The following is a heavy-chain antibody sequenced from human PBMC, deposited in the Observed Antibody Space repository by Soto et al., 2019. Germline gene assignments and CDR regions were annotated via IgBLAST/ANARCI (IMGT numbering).Heavy chain of an antibody. CDR2: ISSSGSTI. CDR3: ARDMKQWLVLSDYYYGMDV. CDR1: GFTFSSYE. Sequence: GGSLRLSCAASGFTFSSYEMNWVRQAPGKGLEWVSYISSSGSTIYYADSVKGRFTISRDNAKNSLYLQMNSLRAEDTAVYYCARDMKQWLVLSDYYYGMDVWGQGTTVTVSS. V-gene: IGHV3-48*03. D-gene: IGHD6-19*01. J-gene: IGHJ6*02.